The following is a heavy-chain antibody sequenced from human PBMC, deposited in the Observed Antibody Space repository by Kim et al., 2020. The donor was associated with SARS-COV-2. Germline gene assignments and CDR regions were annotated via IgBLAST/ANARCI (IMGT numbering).Heavy chain of an antibody. Sequence: SETLSLTCAVYGGSFSGYYWSWIRQPPGKGLEWIGEINHSGSTNYNPSLKSRVTISVDTSKNQFSLKLSSVTAADTAVYYCAKGPVGAKGLDYWGQGTLVTVSS. CDR1: GGSFSGYY. V-gene: IGHV4-34*01. D-gene: IGHD1-26*01. CDR2: INHSGST. CDR3: AKGPVGAKGLDY. J-gene: IGHJ4*02.